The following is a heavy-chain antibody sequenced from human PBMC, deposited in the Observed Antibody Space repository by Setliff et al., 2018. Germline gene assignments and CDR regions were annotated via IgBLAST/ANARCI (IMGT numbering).Heavy chain of an antibody. J-gene: IGHJ4*02. D-gene: IGHD5-12*01. Sequence: PSETLSLTCRVSGGSVSTFYWTWIRQPPGKGLEWIGYIFTSGSTQYNPSLKGRATISRDTSSNQFSLKLSSMTAADTAVYYCARFLNPRDGYQNSPGFDFWGQGTLVTVSS. CDR3: ARFLNPRDGYQNSPGFDF. CDR2: IFTSGST. V-gene: IGHV4-4*09. CDR1: GGSVSTFY.